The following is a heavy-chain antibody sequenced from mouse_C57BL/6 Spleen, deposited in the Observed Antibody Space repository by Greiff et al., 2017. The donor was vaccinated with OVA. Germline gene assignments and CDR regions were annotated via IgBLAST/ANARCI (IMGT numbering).Heavy chain of an antibody. D-gene: IGHD1-1*01. CDR3: ARSLITTVVEGMDY. CDR2: ISSGSSTI. V-gene: IGHV5-17*01. CDR1: GFTFSDYG. Sequence: EVQLQESGGGLVKPGGSLKLSCAASGFTFSDYGMHWVRQAPEKGLEWVAYISSGSSTIYYADTVKGRFTISRDNAKNTLFLQMTSLRSEDTAMYYCARSLITTVVEGMDYWGQGTSVTVSS. J-gene: IGHJ4*01.